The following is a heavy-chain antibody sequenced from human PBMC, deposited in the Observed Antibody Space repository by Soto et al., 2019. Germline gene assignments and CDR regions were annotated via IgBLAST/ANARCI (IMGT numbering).Heavy chain of an antibody. D-gene: IGHD3-9*01. V-gene: IGHV4-39*01. Sequence: SETLSLTCTVSGGSISSSSYYWGWIRQPPGKGLEWIGNIYYRGVTYYNPSLKSRVAISVDTSKNQFSLKLSSVTAADTAVYYCARYFDYLYHFDYWGQGTVVTVSS. CDR3: ARYFDYLYHFDY. CDR1: GGSISSSSYY. CDR2: IYYRGVT. J-gene: IGHJ4*02.